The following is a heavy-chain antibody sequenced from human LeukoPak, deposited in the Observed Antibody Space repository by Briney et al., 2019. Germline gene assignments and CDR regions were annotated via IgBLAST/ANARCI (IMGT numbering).Heavy chain of an antibody. CDR3: ARSVMDIVVVEAFDI. J-gene: IGHJ3*02. Sequence: PGGSLRLSCAASGFSFSSHSMNWVRQAPGKGLEWVSSISSTSSYVYYADSVKGRFTISRDNAKNSLYLQMNSLRAEDTAVYYCARSVMDIVVVEAFDIWGQGTMVTVSS. V-gene: IGHV3-21*01. D-gene: IGHD2-15*01. CDR2: ISSTSSYV. CDR1: GFSFSSHS.